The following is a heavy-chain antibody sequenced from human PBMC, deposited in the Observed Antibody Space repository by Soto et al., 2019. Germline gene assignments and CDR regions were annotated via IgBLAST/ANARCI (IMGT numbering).Heavy chain of an antibody. J-gene: IGHJ6*02. V-gene: IGHV1-2*02. Sequence: ASVKVSCKASGYTFTGYYMHWVRQAPGQGLEWMGWINPNSGGTNYAQKFQGRVTMTRDTSISTAYMELSRLRSDDTAVYYCARDLSPPYADYYYYYGIDVWGQGTTVTVSS. CDR1: GYTFTGYY. CDR3: ARDLSPPYADYYYYYGIDV. D-gene: IGHD2-8*01. CDR2: INPNSGGT.